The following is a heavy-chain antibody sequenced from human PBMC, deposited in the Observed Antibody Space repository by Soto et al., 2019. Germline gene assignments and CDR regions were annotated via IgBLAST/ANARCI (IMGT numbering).Heavy chain of an antibody. CDR1: GFSLNNPRMA. J-gene: IGHJ4*02. CDR3: ARRRAKGSGYFDF. V-gene: IGHV2-26*01. Sequence: QVTLKESGPVLVKPTETLTLTCTVSGFSLNNPRMALSWIRQPPGRALEWLAHIFSNDEKFYTTSLNSRLTISKDTSKSQVVLTMTNMDPVDTATYYCARRRAKGSGYFDFWGQGSLVTVSS. D-gene: IGHD2-8*02. CDR2: IFSNDEK.